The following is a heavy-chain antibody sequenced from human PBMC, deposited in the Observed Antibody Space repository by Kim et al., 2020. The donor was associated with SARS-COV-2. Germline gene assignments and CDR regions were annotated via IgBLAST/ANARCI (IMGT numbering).Heavy chain of an antibody. J-gene: IGHJ5*01. CDR3: ARDRVFRGPRYCSDGNW. Sequence: GGSLRLSCATSGFTFRDSYMSWIRRPPSRGLEWLSYTSGSGRTVSHADSVKGRFIASRDNTTNSLFLELSGLTADDTGLYYFARDRVFRGPRYCSDGNW. CDR2: TSGSGRTV. V-gene: IGHV3-11*01. D-gene: IGHD2-15*01. CDR1: GFTFRDSY.